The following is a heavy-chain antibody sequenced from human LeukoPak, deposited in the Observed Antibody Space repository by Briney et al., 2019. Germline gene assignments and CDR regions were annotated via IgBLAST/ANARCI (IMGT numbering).Heavy chain of an antibody. CDR2: INPSGGST. J-gene: IGHJ4*02. CDR1: GYTFTSYY. CDR3: ARALRVRGVPD. D-gene: IGHD3-10*01. V-gene: IGHV1-46*03. Sequence: ASVKVSCKASGYTFTSYYMHWVRQAPGQGLEWMGIINPSGGSTSYAQKFQGRVTMTRDTSTSTVYMELSSLRSEDTAVNYWARALRVRGVPDWGQGTLVTVSS.